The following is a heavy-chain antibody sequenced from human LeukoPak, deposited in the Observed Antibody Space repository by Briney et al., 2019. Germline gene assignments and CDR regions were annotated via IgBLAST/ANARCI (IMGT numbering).Heavy chain of an antibody. CDR1: GYTFTGYY. CDR3: GRGPRAGMITFGGVIAYFDY. V-gene: IGHV1-2*02. Sequence: ASVKVSCKALGYTFTGYYMHWVRQAPGQGLEWMGWINPSSGGTNYAQKFQGRVTMTRDTSTSTAYMELSRLRSDDTAVYYCGRGPRAGMITFGGVIAYFDYWGQGTLVTVSS. CDR2: INPSSGGT. J-gene: IGHJ4*02. D-gene: IGHD3-16*02.